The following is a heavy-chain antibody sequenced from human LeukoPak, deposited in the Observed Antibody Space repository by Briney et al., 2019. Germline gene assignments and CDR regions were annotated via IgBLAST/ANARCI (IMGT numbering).Heavy chain of an antibody. D-gene: IGHD6-13*01. CDR1: GGSISSYY. CDR3: ARGVYIAAAQYGY. Sequence: SETLSLTCTVSGGSISSYYWSWIRQPPGKGLEWIGYIYYSGTTNYNPSLKSRVTISVDTSKNQFSLMLSSVTAADTAVYYCARGVYIAAAQYGYWGQGTLVTVSS. CDR2: IYYSGTT. J-gene: IGHJ4*02. V-gene: IGHV4-59*01.